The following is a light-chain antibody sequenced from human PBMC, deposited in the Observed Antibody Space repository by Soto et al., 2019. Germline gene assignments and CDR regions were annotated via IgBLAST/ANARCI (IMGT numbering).Light chain of an antibody. Sequence: VVLPQSPGTLSLPPGERATLSCRASQSVSSSYLAWYQQKPGQAPRLLIYGASSRATGIPDRFSGSGSGTDFTLTISRLEPEDFAVYYCHPYGSPIPFGQVARLEVK. CDR2: GAS. V-gene: IGKV3-20*01. J-gene: IGKJ5*01. CDR3: HPYGSPIP. CDR1: QSVSSSY.